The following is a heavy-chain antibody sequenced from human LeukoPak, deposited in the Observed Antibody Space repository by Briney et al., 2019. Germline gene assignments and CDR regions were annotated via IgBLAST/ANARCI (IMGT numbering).Heavy chain of an antibody. D-gene: IGHD3-22*01. CDR2: ISWNSGSI. CDR3: ARDRTYDSSGNSRFYYYYGMDV. V-gene: IGHV3-9*01. CDR1: GFTFDDYA. J-gene: IGHJ6*02. Sequence: GGSLRLSCAASGFTFDDYAMHWVRQAPGKGLEWVSGISWNSGSIGYADSVKGRFTISRDNAKNSLYLQMNSLRAEDTAVYYCARDRTYDSSGNSRFYYYYGMDVWGQGTTVTVSS.